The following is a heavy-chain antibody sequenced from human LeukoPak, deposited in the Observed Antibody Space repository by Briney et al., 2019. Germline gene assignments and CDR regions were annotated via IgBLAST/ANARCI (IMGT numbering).Heavy chain of an antibody. Sequence: GGSLRLSCAASEFIFSSYWMHWVRQAPGKGLVWVSRISSDGSRTTYADSVKGRFTISRDNAKNTLYLQMNSLRAEDTAVYYCVRVVSYYDSSGYHYWGQGTLVTVSS. J-gene: IGHJ4*02. D-gene: IGHD3-22*01. CDR3: VRVVSYYDSSGYHY. CDR2: ISSDGSRT. CDR1: EFIFSSYW. V-gene: IGHV3-74*01.